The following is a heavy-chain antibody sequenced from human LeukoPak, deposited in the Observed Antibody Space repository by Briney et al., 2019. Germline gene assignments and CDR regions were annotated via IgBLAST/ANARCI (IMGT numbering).Heavy chain of an antibody. V-gene: IGHV4-30-2*01. Sequence: SETLSLTCAVSGGSISSGGYSWSWIRQPPGKGLEWIGYIYHSGSPYYNPSLKSRVTISVDRSKNQFSLKLSSVTAADTAVYYCARVQYYDILTGYPTGGFDYWGQGTLVTVSS. D-gene: IGHD3-9*01. CDR2: IYHSGSP. J-gene: IGHJ4*02. CDR1: GGSISSGGYS. CDR3: ARVQYYDILTGYPTGGFDY.